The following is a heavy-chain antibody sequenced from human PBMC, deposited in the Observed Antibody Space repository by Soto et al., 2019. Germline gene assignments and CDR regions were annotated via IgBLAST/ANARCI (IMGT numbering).Heavy chain of an antibody. CDR1: GGTFSSYA. CDR3: AGHSSGVPGYYYGMDV. CDR2: IIPIFDTA. Sequence: GASVKVSCKASGGTFSSYAISWVRQAPGQGPEWMGGIIPIFDTADYAQKFQGRVTITADESTNTAYMELSSLRSEDTAVYYCAGHSSGVPGYYYGMDVWGQGTTVTVSS. D-gene: IGHD3-22*01. J-gene: IGHJ6*02. V-gene: IGHV1-69*13.